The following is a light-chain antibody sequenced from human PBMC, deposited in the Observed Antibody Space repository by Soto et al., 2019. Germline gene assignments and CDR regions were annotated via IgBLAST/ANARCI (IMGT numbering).Light chain of an antibody. Sequence: EIVLTQSPGTLSLSPGERATLSCRASQSVSSSYLAWYQQKPGQAPRLLIYGASSRDTGIPDRLSGSGSGTDFTLTISRLEPEDFAVYDCQQYGSSPTTFGQGTKVDIK. CDR2: GAS. CDR3: QQYGSSPTT. J-gene: IGKJ1*01. V-gene: IGKV3-20*01. CDR1: QSVSSSY.